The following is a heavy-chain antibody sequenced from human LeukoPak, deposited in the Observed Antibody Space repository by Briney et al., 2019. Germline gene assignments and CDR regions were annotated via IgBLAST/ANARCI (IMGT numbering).Heavy chain of an antibody. CDR3: ARDGVAPGIYFDY. J-gene: IGHJ4*02. CDR1: GFTFSSYE. CDR2: ISSGGNTR. Sequence: GGSPRLSCAASGFTFSSYEMNWVRQAPGKGLEWVSYISSGGNTRYYADSVKGRFTISRDNAKNSLYLQMNSLRAEDTAVYYCARDGVAPGIYFDYWGQGTLVTVSS. D-gene: IGHD3-3*01. V-gene: IGHV3-48*03.